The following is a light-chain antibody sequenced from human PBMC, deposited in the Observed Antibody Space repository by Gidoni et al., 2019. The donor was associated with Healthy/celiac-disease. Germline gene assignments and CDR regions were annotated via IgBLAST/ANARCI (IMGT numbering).Light chain of an antibody. CDR2: DAS. Sequence: EIVLTQSPATLSWSPGEKATLSCRASQSVSSYLAWYQQKPGQAPRLLIYDASNRATGIPARFSGSGSGTDFTLTISCLEPEDFAVYYCQPRSNWPRTFGQGTKVEIK. CDR1: QSVSSY. CDR3: QPRSNWPRT. V-gene: IGKV3-11*01. J-gene: IGKJ1*01.